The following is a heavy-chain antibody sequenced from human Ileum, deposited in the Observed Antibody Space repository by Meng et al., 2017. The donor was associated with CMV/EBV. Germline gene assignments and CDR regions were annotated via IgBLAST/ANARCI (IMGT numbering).Heavy chain of an antibody. V-gene: IGHV3-72*01. J-gene: IGHJ4*02. CDR3: VRMAYYDSSGYYGYFDY. Sequence: GRFTISRDDSKNSLYLQMNSLNTEDTAVYYCVRMAYYDSSGYYGYFDYWGQGSLVTVSS. D-gene: IGHD3-22*01.